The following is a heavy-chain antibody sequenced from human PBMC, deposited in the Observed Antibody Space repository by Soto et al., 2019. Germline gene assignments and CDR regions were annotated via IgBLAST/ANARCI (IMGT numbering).Heavy chain of an antibody. Sequence: GGSLRLSCAASGFTFSSYSMNWVRQAPGKGLEWVSSISSSSSYIYYADSVKGRFTISRDNAKNSLYLQMNSLRAEDTAVYYCARSPDIVVVPAGGYYYYYMDVWGKGTTVTVSS. J-gene: IGHJ6*03. D-gene: IGHD2-2*01. V-gene: IGHV3-21*01. CDR3: ARSPDIVVVPAGGYYYYYMDV. CDR1: GFTFSSYS. CDR2: ISSSSSYI.